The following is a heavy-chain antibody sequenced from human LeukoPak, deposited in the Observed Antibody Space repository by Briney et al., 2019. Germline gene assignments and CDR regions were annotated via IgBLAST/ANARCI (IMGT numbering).Heavy chain of an antibody. V-gene: IGHV3-21*04. CDR1: GFTFSSYS. J-gene: IGHJ6*02. CDR2: ISSSSSYI. D-gene: IGHD1-14*01. Sequence: KPGGSLRLSCAASGFTFSSYSMNWVRQAPGKGLEWVSSISSSSSYIYYADSVKGRFTISRDNAKNSLYLQMNSLRAEDTALYHCARDPHRLRGYGMDVWGQGTTVTVSS. CDR3: ARDPHRLRGYGMDV.